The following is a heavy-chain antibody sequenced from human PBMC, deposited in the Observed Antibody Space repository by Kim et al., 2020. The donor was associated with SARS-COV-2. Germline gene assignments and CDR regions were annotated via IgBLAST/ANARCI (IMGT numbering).Heavy chain of an antibody. D-gene: IGHD6-13*01. Sequence: ESVKGRFTISRDNAKNSLYLQMDSLRGEDTAVYYCARDPDTSSKVDYWGQGTLVTVSS. V-gene: IGHV3-11*01. J-gene: IGHJ4*02. CDR3: ARDPDTSSKVDY.